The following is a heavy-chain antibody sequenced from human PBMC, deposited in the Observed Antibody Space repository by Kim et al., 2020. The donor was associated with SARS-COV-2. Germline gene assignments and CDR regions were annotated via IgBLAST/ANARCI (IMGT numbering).Heavy chain of an antibody. J-gene: IGHJ4*02. CDR1: GFTFSSYA. V-gene: IGHV3-30-3*01. D-gene: IGHD6-13*01. Sequence: GGSLRLSCAASGFTFSSYAMHWVRQAPGKGLEWVAVISYDGSNKYYADSVKGRFTISRDNSKNTLYLQMNSLRAEDTAVYYCARGATIAAAPIDYWGQGTLVTVSS. CDR2: ISYDGSNK. CDR3: ARGATIAAAPIDY.